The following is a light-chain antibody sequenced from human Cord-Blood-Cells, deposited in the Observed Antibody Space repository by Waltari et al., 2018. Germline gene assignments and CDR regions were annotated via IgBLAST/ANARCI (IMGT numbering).Light chain of an antibody. V-gene: IGLV1-47*01. J-gene: IGLJ7*01. Sequence: QSVLTQPPSASGTPGQRVTISCSGSSSNIGSNYVYWYQQLPGTAPKLLIYRNNQRPSGVPGRCSGSKSGTSASLAISGLRSEDEADYYGAAWDDSLSGSAVFGGGTQLTVL. CDR3: AAWDDSLSGSAV. CDR1: SSNIGSNY. CDR2: RNN.